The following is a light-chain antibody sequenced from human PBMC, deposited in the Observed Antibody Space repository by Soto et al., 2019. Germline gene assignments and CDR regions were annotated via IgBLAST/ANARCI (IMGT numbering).Light chain of an antibody. V-gene: IGKV1-39*01. CDR1: QSISSY. CDR2: AAS. J-gene: IGKJ1*01. CDR3: QQSYSTPPT. Sequence: DIPMTQSPSSLSASVGDRVTITCRASQSISSYLNWYQQKPGKAPKLMIYAASSLQSGVPSRFSGSGSGTDFTLTISSLQPEDVATYYCQQSYSTPPTLGQGTKVDIK.